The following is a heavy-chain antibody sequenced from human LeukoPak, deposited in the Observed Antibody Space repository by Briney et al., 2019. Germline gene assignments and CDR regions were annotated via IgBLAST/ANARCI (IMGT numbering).Heavy chain of an antibody. CDR1: GYTFAGYY. Sequence: ASVKVSCKASGYTFAGYYMHWVRQAPGQGLEWMGWINPNSGGTNYAQKFQGRVTMTRDTSISTAYMELSRLRSDDTAVYYCARPTYDGYPGGVEAFDIWGQGTMVTVSS. D-gene: IGHD5-24*01. V-gene: IGHV1-2*02. J-gene: IGHJ3*02. CDR2: INPNSGGT. CDR3: ARPTYDGYPGGVEAFDI.